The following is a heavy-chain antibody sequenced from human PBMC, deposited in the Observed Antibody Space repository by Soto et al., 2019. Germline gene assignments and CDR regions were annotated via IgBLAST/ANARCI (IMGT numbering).Heavy chain of an antibody. J-gene: IGHJ4*02. Sequence: LRLSCAASGFTFSSYAMSWVRQAPGKGLEWVSAISGSGGSTYYADSVKGRFTISRDNSRNTVYLQMNSLRAEDTAVYHCVRDLLGSGGHFDYWGQGTPVTVSS. D-gene: IGHD7-27*01. V-gene: IGHV3-23*01. CDR3: VRDLLGSGGHFDY. CDR2: ISGSGGST. CDR1: GFTFSSYA.